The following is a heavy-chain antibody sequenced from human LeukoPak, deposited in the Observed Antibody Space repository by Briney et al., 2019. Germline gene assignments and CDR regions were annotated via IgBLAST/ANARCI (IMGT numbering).Heavy chain of an antibody. V-gene: IGHV3-7*01. CDR1: GFSISNYW. CDR2: INPDGSAE. D-gene: IGHD4-17*01. J-gene: IGHJ4*02. CDR3: ARLFGGVTTFDY. Sequence: GGSLRLSCAASGFSISNYWMSWVRQGPGKGLEWVASINPDGSAERYVDSVKGRFTISRDNAKNSLYLQMNSLSAEDTALFYCARLFGGVTTFDYWGQGTLVTVSP.